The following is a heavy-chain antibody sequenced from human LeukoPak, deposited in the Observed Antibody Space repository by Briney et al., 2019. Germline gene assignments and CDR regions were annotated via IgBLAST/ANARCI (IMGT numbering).Heavy chain of an antibody. D-gene: IGHD3-22*01. CDR3: TTDLSDSSGYFIDY. CDR1: GFTFSNAW. CDR2: IKSKTDGGTT. J-gene: IGHJ4*02. V-gene: IGHV3-15*01. Sequence: GGSLRLSCAASGFTFSNAWMSWVRQAPGKGLEWVGRIKSKTDGGTTDYAAPVKGRFTISRDDSKNTLYLQMNSLKTEDTAVYYCTTDLSDSSGYFIDYWGQGTLVTVSS.